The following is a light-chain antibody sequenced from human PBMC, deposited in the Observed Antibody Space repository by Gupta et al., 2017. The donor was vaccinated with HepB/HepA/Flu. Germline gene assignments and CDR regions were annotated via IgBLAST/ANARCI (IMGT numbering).Light chain of an antibody. CDR2: GAS. V-gene: IGKV3-20*01. Sequence: EIVLLPSPGTMSLTPGERATLSCRASQSVSSSYLAWYQQKPGQAPRLLIYGASSRATGIPDRFSGSGSGTDFTLTISRLEPEDFAVYYCQQYGSSPCSFGQGTKLEIK. CDR3: QQYGSSPCS. J-gene: IGKJ2*04. CDR1: QSVSSSY.